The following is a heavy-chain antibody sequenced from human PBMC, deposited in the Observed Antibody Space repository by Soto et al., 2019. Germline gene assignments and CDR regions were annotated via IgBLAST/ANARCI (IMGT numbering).Heavy chain of an antibody. CDR2: ISVYSGKT. Sequence: QVQLVQSGPEVKKPGASVKVSCKASGYTFSSYGITWVRQAPGQGLEWMGWISVYSGKTSYAQKLPDRVTMSTDTPPSTAYMELRSLRSDDTAFYYGVRSAMAGDYYYYGMDVWGRGTTVTVSS. D-gene: IGHD6-19*01. J-gene: IGHJ6*02. CDR3: VRSAMAGDYYYYGMDV. CDR1: GYTFSSYG. V-gene: IGHV1-18*04.